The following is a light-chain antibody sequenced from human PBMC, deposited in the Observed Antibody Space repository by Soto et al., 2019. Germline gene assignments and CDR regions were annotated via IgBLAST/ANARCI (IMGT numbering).Light chain of an antibody. J-gene: IGKJ5*01. V-gene: IGKV3-20*01. CDR3: QQYGSSPYT. CDR1: QSVNSNY. CDR2: GAF. Sequence: EIVLTQSPCTLSLSPGERATLSCRASQSVNSNYLAWYQQKPGQAPRLLIYGAFTMATGIPDRFSGSGSGTDFTLTISRLEPEDFAVYYCQQYGSSPYTFGQGTRLEIK.